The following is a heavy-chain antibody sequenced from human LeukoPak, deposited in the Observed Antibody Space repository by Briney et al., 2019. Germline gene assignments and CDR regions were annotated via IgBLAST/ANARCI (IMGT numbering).Heavy chain of an antibody. Sequence: ASVKVSCKASGGTFSSYAISWVRQAPGQGLEWMGRIIPIFGTANYAQKFQGRVTITTDESTSTAYMELSSLRSEDTAVYYCARSHYGDYTPFDYWGQGTLVTVSS. V-gene: IGHV1-69*05. J-gene: IGHJ4*02. CDR3: ARSHYGDYTPFDY. D-gene: IGHD4-17*01. CDR1: GGTFSSYA. CDR2: IIPIFGTA.